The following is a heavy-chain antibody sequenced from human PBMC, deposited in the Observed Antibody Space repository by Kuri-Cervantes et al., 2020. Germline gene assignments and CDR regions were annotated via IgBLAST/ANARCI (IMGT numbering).Heavy chain of an antibody. D-gene: IGHD3-10*01. V-gene: IGHV3-23*01. J-gene: IGHJ4*02. CDR3: VKDYGSGNYPFGDC. CDR1: GFTFSRNA. Sequence: GGSLRLSCAASGFTFSRNAMSWVRQAPGKELEWVSGIIENGGSTYYADSVKGRFSISRDNSKNTLYLQMNSLRAEDTAIYYCVKDYGSGNYPFGDCWGQGTLVTVSS. CDR2: IIENGGST.